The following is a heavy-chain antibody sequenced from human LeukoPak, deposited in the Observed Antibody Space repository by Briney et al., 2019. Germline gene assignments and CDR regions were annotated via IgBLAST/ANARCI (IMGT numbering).Heavy chain of an antibody. CDR2: IRYDGGQT. CDR3: ARYNEIAVGDSFDV. CDR1: GFSFNREW. Sequence: GGSLRLSCAASGFSFNREWMVWVRQAPGKGLEWVATIRYDGGQTMYLDSVRGRFTISRDNARSSLSLQMNSLRVEDTAVYYCARYNEIAVGDSFDVWGQGTKVTVSS. J-gene: IGHJ3*01. D-gene: IGHD2-21*01. V-gene: IGHV3-7*01.